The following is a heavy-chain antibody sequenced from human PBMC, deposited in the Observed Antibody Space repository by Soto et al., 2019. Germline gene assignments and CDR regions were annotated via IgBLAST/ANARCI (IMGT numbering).Heavy chain of an antibody. CDR3: ARDPSRPTDAFDI. J-gene: IGHJ3*02. CDR2: IKQDGSEK. V-gene: IGHV3-7*01. D-gene: IGHD6-6*01. Sequence: GGSLRLSCAASGFTFSSYWMSWVRQAPGKGLEWVANIKQDGSEKYYVDSVKGRFTISRDNAKNSLYLQMNSLRAEDTAVYYCARDPSRPTDAFDIWGQGTMVTVSS. CDR1: GFTFSSYW.